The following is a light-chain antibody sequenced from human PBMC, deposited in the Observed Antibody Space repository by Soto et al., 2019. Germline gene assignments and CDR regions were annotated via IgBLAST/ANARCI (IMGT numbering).Light chain of an antibody. Sequence: EIVMTQSPATLSVSPGERATLSCRASQSVSSNLAWYQQKPGQAPRLLIYGASTRATGIPARFSGSGSGTEFTLTISILQSEDFAVYYCQKYNNWRVTFGQGTKMELK. CDR1: QSVSSN. CDR3: QKYNNWRVT. V-gene: IGKV3-15*01. CDR2: GAS. J-gene: IGKJ2*01.